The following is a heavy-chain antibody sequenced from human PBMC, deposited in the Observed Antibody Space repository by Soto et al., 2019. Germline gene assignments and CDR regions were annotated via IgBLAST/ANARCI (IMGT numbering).Heavy chain of an antibody. V-gene: IGHV3-74*01. CDR2: INGDGSNT. CDR1: GFTLSNYW. J-gene: IGHJ4*02. CDR3: ARRSTVAGISAVDY. Sequence: GGSLRLSCGAAGFTLSNYWMHWILQAPGKGLAWVSRINGDGSNTDYADSVKGRFTISRDNAKNSLYLQMNSLRAEDTAVYYCARRSTVAGISAVDYWGQGTLVTVSS. D-gene: IGHD6-19*01.